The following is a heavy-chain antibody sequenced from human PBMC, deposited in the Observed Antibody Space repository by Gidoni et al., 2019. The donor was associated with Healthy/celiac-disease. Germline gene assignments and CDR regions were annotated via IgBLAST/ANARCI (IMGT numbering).Heavy chain of an antibody. V-gene: IGHV4-34*01. CDR1: GGSFSGYY. CDR3: ARGHRLWLNDY. CDR2: INHSGST. J-gene: IGHJ4*02. D-gene: IGHD5-18*01. Sequence: QVQLQQWGAGLLKPSETLSLTCAVYGGSFSGYYWCWIRQPPAKGREGMGEINHSGSTNYNQSLKSRVTISVDTSKNQLSLKLSSVTAADTAVYYCARGHRLWLNDYWGQGTLVTVSS.